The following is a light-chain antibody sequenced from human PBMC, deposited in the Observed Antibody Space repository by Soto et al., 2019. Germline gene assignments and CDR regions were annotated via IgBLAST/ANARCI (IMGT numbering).Light chain of an antibody. CDR3: QNYNSAPLT. CDR2: AAS. J-gene: IGKJ3*01. V-gene: IGKV1-27*01. CDR1: QGISNS. Sequence: DIQMTQSPSSLSASVGDTVTITCRASQGISNSLAWFQQKPGRVPQFLIYAASTLQPGVPPRFSGSGSGTDFTLTTSSLQPEDGATYYCQNYNSAPLTFGPGTRVEIK.